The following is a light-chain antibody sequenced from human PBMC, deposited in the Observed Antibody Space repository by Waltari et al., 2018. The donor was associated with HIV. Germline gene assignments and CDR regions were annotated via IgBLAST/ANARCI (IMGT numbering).Light chain of an antibody. CDR2: RTS. V-gene: IGKV3-15*01. CDR3: QQHNNWPLT. Sequence: EIVMTQSPATLSVSPGEGATLSCRASQSGSRNSARYQQRPGQTPCLLIFRTSTRATGVPARFSGSGSGTEFTLTISSLQSEDFAVYFCQQHNNWPLTFGGGTKVEIK. CDR1: QSGSRN. J-gene: IGKJ4*01.